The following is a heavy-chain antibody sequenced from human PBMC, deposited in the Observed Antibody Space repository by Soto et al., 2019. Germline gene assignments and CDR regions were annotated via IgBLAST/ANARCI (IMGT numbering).Heavy chain of an antibody. CDR1: GGSISSSSYY. D-gene: IGHD3-3*01. J-gene: IGHJ6*02. Sequence: SETLSLACTVSGGSISSSSYYWGWIRQPPGKGLEWIGSIYYSGSTYYNPSLKSRVTISVDTSKNQFSLKLSSVTAADTAVYYCARGGRYDFWSGYTTNYYYGMDVWGQGTTVTVSS. CDR2: IYYSGST. CDR3: ARGGRYDFWSGYTTNYYYGMDV. V-gene: IGHV4-39*01.